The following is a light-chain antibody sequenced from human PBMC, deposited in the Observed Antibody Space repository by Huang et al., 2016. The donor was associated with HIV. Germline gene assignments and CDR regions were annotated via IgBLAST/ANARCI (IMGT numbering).Light chain of an antibody. CDR3: QQYYHNPLT. Sequence: DIVMTQSPDSLTVSLGERAPINCRSSQSLFFSYNKRSYLAWYQKKPGQPPKLVISWASAREAGVPERFSGSGSGTHFTLTINSLQAEDVAVYYCQQYYHNPLTFGGGTKVEI. CDR1: QSLFFSYNKRSY. J-gene: IGKJ4*01. V-gene: IGKV4-1*01. CDR2: WAS.